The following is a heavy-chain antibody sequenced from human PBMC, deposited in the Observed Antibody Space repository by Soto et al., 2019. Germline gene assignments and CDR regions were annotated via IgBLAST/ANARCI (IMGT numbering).Heavy chain of an antibody. V-gene: IGHV3-30*18. Sequence: WGSLRLSCASSVFTFSNYGMHWVRQAPGKGLEWVAVISYDGSNKYYADSVKGPFTISRDNSKNTLYLQMNSLRAEDTAVYYCAKDMIGNPTHGMDVWGQGATVTVSS. J-gene: IGHJ6*01. D-gene: IGHD3-16*01. CDR1: VFTFSNYG. CDR3: AKDMIGNPTHGMDV. CDR2: ISYDGSNK.